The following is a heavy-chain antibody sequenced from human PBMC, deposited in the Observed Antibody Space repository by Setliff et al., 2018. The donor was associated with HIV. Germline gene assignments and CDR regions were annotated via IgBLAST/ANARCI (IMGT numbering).Heavy chain of an antibody. J-gene: IGHJ6*03. CDR3: AREGGGPGDYYYYYMDV. CDR1: GYTFTDYY. V-gene: IGHV1-2*02. D-gene: IGHD3-16*01. Sequence: ASVKVSCKASGYTFTDYYMHWVRQAPGQGLEWMGWINPKSGGTNSALKFQGRVTMTRDTSISTAYMELSRLRSDDTAVYYCAREGGGPGDYYYYYMDVWAKGTTGTVSS. CDR2: INPKSGGT.